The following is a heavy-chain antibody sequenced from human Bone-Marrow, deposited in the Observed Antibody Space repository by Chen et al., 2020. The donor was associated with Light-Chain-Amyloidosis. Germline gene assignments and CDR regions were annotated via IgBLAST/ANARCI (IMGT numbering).Heavy chain of an antibody. CDR3: ARVPRVLAAHALDI. Sequence: QVQLVQSGAEVKKPGSSVKVSCRTSGGTFSSFPIIWLRQAPGQGLEWVGGVIPILDTPTYAQKFQVRVTITADDSTSTAYMELRSLTSEDTAVYFCARVPRVLAAHALDIWGQGTIVSVSS. V-gene: IGHV1-69*01. CDR2: VIPILDTP. D-gene: IGHD2-15*01. CDR1: GGTFSSFP. J-gene: IGHJ3*02.